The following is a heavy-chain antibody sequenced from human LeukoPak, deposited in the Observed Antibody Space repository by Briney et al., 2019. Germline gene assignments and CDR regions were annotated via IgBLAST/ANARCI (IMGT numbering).Heavy chain of an antibody. CDR3: ARDGLNYYDSSGYPHKGLDY. Sequence: ASVTVSCKASGYTFTSYDINWVRQAPGQGLEWMGWMNPNSGNTGYAQKFQGRVTMTRNTSISTAYMELSSLRSEDTAVYYCARDGLNYYDSSGYPHKGLDYWGQGTLVTVSS. CDR1: GYTFTSYD. D-gene: IGHD3-22*01. CDR2: MNPNSGNT. J-gene: IGHJ4*02. V-gene: IGHV1-8*01.